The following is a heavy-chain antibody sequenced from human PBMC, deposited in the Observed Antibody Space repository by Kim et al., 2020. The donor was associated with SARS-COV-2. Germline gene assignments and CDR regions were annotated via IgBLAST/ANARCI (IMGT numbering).Heavy chain of an antibody. CDR3: ARAVRGYSYGLLPLTRGGGFLD. V-gene: IGHV4-34*01. CDR2: INHSGST. D-gene: IGHD5-18*01. CDR1: GGSFSGYY. Sequence: SETLSLTCAVYGGSFSGYYWSWIRQPPGKGLEWIGEINHSGSTNYNPSLKSRVTISVDTSKNQFSLKLSSVTAADTAVYYCARAVRGYSYGLLPLTRGGGFLDWGQGTLVTVSS. J-gene: IGHJ4*02.